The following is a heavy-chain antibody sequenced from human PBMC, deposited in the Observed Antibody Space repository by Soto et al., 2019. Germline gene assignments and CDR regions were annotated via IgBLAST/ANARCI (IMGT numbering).Heavy chain of an antibody. Sequence: ASVKVSCKASGYTFTSYGISWVRQAPGQGLEWMGWISAYNGNTNYAQKLQGRVTMTTDTSTSTAYMELRSLGSDDTALYYCARDFFLSSGYQGSFDFWGQGTLVTVSS. CDR2: ISAYNGNT. D-gene: IGHD3-22*01. CDR3: ARDFFLSSGYQGSFDF. CDR1: GYTFTSYG. J-gene: IGHJ4*02. V-gene: IGHV1-18*01.